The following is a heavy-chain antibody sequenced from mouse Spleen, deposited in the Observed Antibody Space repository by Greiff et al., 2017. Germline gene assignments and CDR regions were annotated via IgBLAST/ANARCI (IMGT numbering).Heavy chain of an antibody. CDR3: ARDYGSSYGRFDY. CDR2: IYPGDGST. J-gene: IGHJ2*01. Sequence: VKLQQSGPELVKPGASVKMSCKASGYTFTSYYIHWVRQRPGQGLEWIGWIYPGDGSTKYNEKFKGKTTLTADKSSSTAYMLLSSLTSEDSAIYFCARDYGSSYGRFDYWGQGTTLTVSS. D-gene: IGHD1-1*01. CDR1: GYTFTSYY. V-gene: IGHV1S56*01.